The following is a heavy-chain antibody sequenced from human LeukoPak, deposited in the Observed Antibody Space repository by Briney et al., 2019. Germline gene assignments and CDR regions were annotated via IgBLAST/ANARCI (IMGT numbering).Heavy chain of an antibody. V-gene: IGHV4-34*01. D-gene: IGHD3-3*01. Sequence: SETLSLTCAVYGGSFSGYYWSWIRQPPGKGLEWIGEINHSGSTNYNPSLKSRVTISVDTSKKQFSLKVSSVTAADTAVYYCARVYLEWLSFDYWGQGTLVTVSS. CDR3: ARVYLEWLSFDY. CDR1: GGSFSGYY. J-gene: IGHJ4*02. CDR2: INHSGST.